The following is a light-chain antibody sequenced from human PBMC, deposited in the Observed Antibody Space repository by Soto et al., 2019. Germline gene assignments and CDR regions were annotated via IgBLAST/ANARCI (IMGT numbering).Light chain of an antibody. CDR1: QSFNSIY. CDR3: HQYDSWT. V-gene: IGKV3-20*01. J-gene: IGKJ1*01. Sequence: EIVMTQSPDTLSVSPGERATLSCRASQSFNSIYLAWYQQKPGQAPRLLIYGASSRATGIPDRLSGSGSGTDFTLTISRLEPEDFAVYYCHQYDSWTFGQGTKVDIK. CDR2: GAS.